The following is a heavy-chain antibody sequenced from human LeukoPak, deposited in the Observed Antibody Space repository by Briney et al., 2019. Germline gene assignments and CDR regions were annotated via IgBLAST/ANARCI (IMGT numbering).Heavy chain of an antibody. J-gene: IGHJ4*02. CDR3: ARDLGYCSGGTCYVGYCDY. CDR1: GFTFSSNW. V-gene: IGHV3-7*01. CDR2: IKQDGSEK. D-gene: IGHD2-15*01. Sequence: GGSLRLSCAASGFTFSSNWMSWVRQAPGKGLEWVANIKQDGSEKYYVDSVKGRFTISRDTSKNTLYLQMNNLRAEDTAVYYCARDLGYCSGGTCYVGYCDYWGQGTLVTVSS.